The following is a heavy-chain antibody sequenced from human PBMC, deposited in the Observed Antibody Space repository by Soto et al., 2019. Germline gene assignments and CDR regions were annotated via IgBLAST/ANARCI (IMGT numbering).Heavy chain of an antibody. Sequence: QVQLVQSGAEVKKPGASVKVSCKASGYTFTGYYMHWVRQAPGQGLEWMGWINPNSGGTNYAQKFQGWVTMTRDTSLSTAYMELSRLRSDDTAVYYCARGTRGRYSYGYTDYWGQGTLVTVSS. CDR3: ARGTRGRYSYGYTDY. J-gene: IGHJ4*02. CDR1: GYTFTGYY. CDR2: INPNSGGT. V-gene: IGHV1-2*04. D-gene: IGHD5-18*01.